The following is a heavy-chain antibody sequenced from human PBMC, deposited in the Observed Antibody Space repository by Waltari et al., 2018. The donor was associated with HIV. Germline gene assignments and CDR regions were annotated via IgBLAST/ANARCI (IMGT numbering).Heavy chain of an antibody. V-gene: IGHV3-30*18. CDR1: GFTFSTYG. CDR2: LSYDGSNK. CDR3: AKESGYYDSSADGAFDV. D-gene: IGHD3-22*01. Sequence: QVQLVESGGGVVQPGRSLRLSCAASGFTFSTYGMHWVRQAPGKGLEWVAVLSYDGSNKYYADSVKGRFTISRDNSKNTLYLQMNSLRAEDTAVYYCAKESGYYDSSADGAFDVWGQGTMVTVSS. J-gene: IGHJ3*01.